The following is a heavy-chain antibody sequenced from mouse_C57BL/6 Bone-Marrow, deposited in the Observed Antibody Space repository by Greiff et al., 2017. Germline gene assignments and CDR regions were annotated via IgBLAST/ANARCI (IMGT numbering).Heavy chain of an antibody. J-gene: IGHJ2*01. CDR3: ARRLTGTEEGFDY. Sequence: QVHVKQSGAELVKPGASVKISCKASGYAFSSYWLNWVKQRPGKGLEWIGQIYPGDGDTNYNGKFKGKATLTADKSSSTAYMQLSSLTSEDSAVYFCARRLTGTEEGFDYGGQGTTLTVSS. V-gene: IGHV1-80*01. CDR2: IYPGDGDT. D-gene: IGHD4-1*01. CDR1: GYAFSSYW.